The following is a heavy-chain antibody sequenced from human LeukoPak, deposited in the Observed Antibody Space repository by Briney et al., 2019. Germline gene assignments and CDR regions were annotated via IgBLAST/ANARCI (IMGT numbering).Heavy chain of an antibody. Sequence: AGGSLRLSCAASGFTFSSYWMSWVRQAPGKGLEWVANIKQDGSEKNYVDSVTGRFTISRDNAKNSLYLQMSSLRAEDTAVYYCARVRDGYKPPKLSSYYYMDVWGKGTTVTISS. CDR3: ARVRDGYKPPKLSSYYYMDV. CDR1: GFTFSSYW. CDR2: IKQDGSEK. V-gene: IGHV3-7*01. J-gene: IGHJ6*03. D-gene: IGHD5-24*01.